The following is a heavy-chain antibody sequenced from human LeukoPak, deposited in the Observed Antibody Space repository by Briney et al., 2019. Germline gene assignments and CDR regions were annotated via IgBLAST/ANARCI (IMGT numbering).Heavy chain of an antibody. CDR1: GGTFSSYA. CDR3: ARDAEYCSSTSCYYDH. Sequence: SVKVSCKASGGTFSSYAISWVRQAPGQGLEWMGRIIPILGIANYAQKFQGRVTITADKSTSTAYMELSSLRSEDTAVYYCARDAEYCSSTSCYYDHWDQGTLVTVSS. CDR2: IIPILGIA. J-gene: IGHJ4*02. V-gene: IGHV1-69*04. D-gene: IGHD2-2*01.